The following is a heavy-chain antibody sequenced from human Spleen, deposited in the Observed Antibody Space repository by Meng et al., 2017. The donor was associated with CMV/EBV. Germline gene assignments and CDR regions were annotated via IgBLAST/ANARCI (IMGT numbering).Heavy chain of an antibody. CDR2: IDSTTNYI. J-gene: IGHJ6*02. D-gene: IGHD3-3*01. CDR3: ARAYYDFWSGYWGMDV. CDR1: GFSFNIYS. V-gene: IGHV3-21*01. Sequence: GESLKISCAASGFSFNIYSMNWVRQAPGKGLEWVSSIDSTTNYIYYADSLEGRFTISRDNARNSLYLQMNSLRAEDTAVYYCARAYYDFWSGYWGMDVWGQGTTVTVSS.